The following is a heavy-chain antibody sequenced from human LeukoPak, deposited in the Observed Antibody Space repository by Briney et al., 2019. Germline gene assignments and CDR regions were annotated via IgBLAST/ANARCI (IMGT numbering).Heavy chain of an antibody. CDR3: ARRNTADASIDF. CDR1: GGSIIGHW. D-gene: IGHD4-17*01. V-gene: IGHV4-59*08. CDR2: VFYSGSN. J-gene: IGHJ4*02. Sequence: SETLSLTCSVSGGSIIGHWWSWIRQPPGKGLEWIGDVFYSGSNNYNPFLKSRLTISLDTSKNQFSLNLRSVTATDTAMYYCARRNTADASIDFWGQGTLVTASS.